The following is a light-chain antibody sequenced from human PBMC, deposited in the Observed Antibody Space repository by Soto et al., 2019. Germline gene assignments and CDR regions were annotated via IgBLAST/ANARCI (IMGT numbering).Light chain of an antibody. CDR1: SSNIGAGYD. CDR3: QSYDSSLGPVV. Sequence: QPVLTQPPSVSGAPGQRVTISCTGSSSNIGAGYDVHWYQQLPGTAPKLLIYGNSNRPSGVPDRFSGSKSGTSASLAITGLQAEDEADYYCQSYDSSLGPVVFGGGTKLTVL. V-gene: IGLV1-40*01. J-gene: IGLJ2*01. CDR2: GNS.